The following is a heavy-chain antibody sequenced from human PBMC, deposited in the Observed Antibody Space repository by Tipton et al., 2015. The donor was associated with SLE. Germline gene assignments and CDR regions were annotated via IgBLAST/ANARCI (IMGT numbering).Heavy chain of an antibody. Sequence: GLVKPSETLSLTCAVSGGSFNGYSWSWVRQSPGKGLEWNGEISHSRTTNYNPSLKSRVSMSLDTSTNQFSLRLSSVAAADTAVYYCARGPSSSETYYTWFDSWGRGTLVTVSS. V-gene: IGHV4-34*10. CDR1: GGSFNGYS. J-gene: IGHJ5*01. CDR3: ARGPSSSETYYTWFDS. D-gene: IGHD1-26*01. CDR2: ISHSRTT.